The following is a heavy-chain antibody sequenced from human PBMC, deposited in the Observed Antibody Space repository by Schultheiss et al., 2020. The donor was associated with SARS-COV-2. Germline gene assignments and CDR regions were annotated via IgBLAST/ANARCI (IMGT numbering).Heavy chain of an antibody. CDR3: ARGLWLAPDY. Sequence: SETLSLTCAVSGYSISSGYYWGWIRQPPGKGLEWIGSIYHSGSTYYNPSLKSRVTISVDTSKNQFSLKLSSVTAADTAVYYCARGLWLAPDYWGQGTLVTVSS. CDR2: IYHSGST. J-gene: IGHJ4*02. CDR1: GYSISSGYY. D-gene: IGHD6-19*01. V-gene: IGHV4-38-2*01.